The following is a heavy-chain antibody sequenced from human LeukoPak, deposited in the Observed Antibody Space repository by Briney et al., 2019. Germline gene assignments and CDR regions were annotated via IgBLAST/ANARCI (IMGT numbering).Heavy chain of an antibody. Sequence: PGGSLRLSCAASGFTFSSYAMTWVRQAPGKGLEWMSTISGSGGRTYYADSVRGRFTISRDNSKNTLYLQMSSLRAEDTAVYYCAREPAAAGRNWFGPWGQGTLVTVSS. J-gene: IGHJ5*02. CDR2: ISGSGGRT. V-gene: IGHV3-23*01. CDR3: AREPAAAGRNWFGP. D-gene: IGHD6-13*01. CDR1: GFTFSSYA.